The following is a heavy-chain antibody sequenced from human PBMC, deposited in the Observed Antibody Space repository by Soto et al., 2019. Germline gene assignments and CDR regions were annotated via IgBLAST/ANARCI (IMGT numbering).Heavy chain of an antibody. D-gene: IGHD4-17*01. CDR1: GYTFTSCD. J-gene: IGHJ4*02. CDR2: MNPNSGNT. Sequence: ASVKVSCKASGYTFTSCDINWVRQATGQGLEWMGWMNPNSGNTGYAQKFQGRVTMTRNTSIGTAYMELSSLRSEDTAVYYCARLGGDYGDDGEYFDYWGQGTLVTVSS. V-gene: IGHV1-8*01. CDR3: ARLGGDYGDDGEYFDY.